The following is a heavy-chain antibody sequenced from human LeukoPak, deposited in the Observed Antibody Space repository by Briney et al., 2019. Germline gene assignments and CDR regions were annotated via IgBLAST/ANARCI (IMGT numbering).Heavy chain of an antibody. CDR2: ISYDGSNK. CDR1: GFTFSSYT. J-gene: IGHJ1*01. D-gene: IGHD4-17*01. V-gene: IGHV3-30*04. Sequence: GGSLRLSCTASGFTFSSYTMSWVRQAPGKGLEWVAVISYDGSNKYYAESVKGRFTISRDNSKNNLYLQMSSLRAEDTAVYYCARVPGATTVTVREYFQHWGQGTLVTVAS. CDR3: ARVPGATTVTVREYFQH.